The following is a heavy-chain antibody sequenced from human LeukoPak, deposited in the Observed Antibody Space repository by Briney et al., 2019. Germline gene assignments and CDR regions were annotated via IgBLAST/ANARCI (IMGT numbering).Heavy chain of an antibody. CDR1: GYTFTGYY. Sequence: ASVTVSFKASGYTFTGYYMHLVRQAPGQGHEWMGWINPNSGGTNYSQKFQGRVTMTRDTAISTAYMELSRLRSDDTAVYYCARSFTMVRGVIADWGQGTLVTVSS. V-gene: IGHV1-2*02. CDR3: ARSFTMVRGVIAD. D-gene: IGHD3-10*01. J-gene: IGHJ4*02. CDR2: INPNSGGT.